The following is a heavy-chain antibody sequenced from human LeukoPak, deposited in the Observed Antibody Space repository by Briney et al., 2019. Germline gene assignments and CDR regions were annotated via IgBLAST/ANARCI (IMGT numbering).Heavy chain of an antibody. Sequence: PGGSLRLSCAGTGFTFSSYWMTWIRQAPGKGLEWVANINQDGSEKYFVASVKGRFTTSRDNAKNSLYLQMNSLRAEDTAVYYCARDRVTYYDFWRKDAFDIWGQGTMVTVSS. J-gene: IGHJ3*02. D-gene: IGHD3-3*01. V-gene: IGHV3-7*01. CDR1: GFTFSSYW. CDR3: ARDRVTYYDFWRKDAFDI. CDR2: INQDGSEK.